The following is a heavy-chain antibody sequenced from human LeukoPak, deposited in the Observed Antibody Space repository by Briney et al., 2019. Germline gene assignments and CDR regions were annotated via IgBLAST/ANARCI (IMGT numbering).Heavy chain of an antibody. V-gene: IGHV3-21*04. J-gene: IGHJ4*02. CDR1: GFTFSSHS. D-gene: IGHD4/OR15-4a*01. CDR3: ARAQTMVAYPFLY. Sequence: PGGSLRLSCAASGFTFSSHSMTWVRQAPGKGLEWVSSISSSSNYIYYADSVKGRFTISRDNAKNSLYLQMNSLRVEDTAVYYCARAQTMVAYPFLYWGQGTLVTVSS. CDR2: ISSSSNYI.